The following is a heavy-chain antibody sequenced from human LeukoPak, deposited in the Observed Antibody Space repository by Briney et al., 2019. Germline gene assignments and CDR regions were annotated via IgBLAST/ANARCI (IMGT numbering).Heavy chain of an antibody. Sequence: PSETLSLTCTVSGGSISSYYWSWIRQPPGKGLEWIGYIYYSGSTYYNPSLKSRVTISVDTSKNQFSLKLSSVTAADTAVYYCAREGGNSVDYWGQGTLVTVSS. CDR3: AREGGNSVDY. V-gene: IGHV4-59*12. J-gene: IGHJ4*02. CDR1: GGSISSYY. CDR2: IYYSGST. D-gene: IGHD4-23*01.